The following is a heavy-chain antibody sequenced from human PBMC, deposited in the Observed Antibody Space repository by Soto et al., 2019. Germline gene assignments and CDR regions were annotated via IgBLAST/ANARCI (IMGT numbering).Heavy chain of an antibody. Sequence: EVQLLESGGGLVQPGGSLRLSCAASGFTFSSYAMSWVRQAPGKGLEWVSTTSSSGGSTYYADSVKGRFTISRDNSKNTFYLQMNSLRAEDMAVYYCAKDGGYGWGSYYPDDWGQGTLVTVSS. CDR3: AKDGGYGWGSYYPDD. V-gene: IGHV3-23*01. CDR1: GFTFSSYA. CDR2: TSSSGGST. J-gene: IGHJ4*02. D-gene: IGHD3-10*01.